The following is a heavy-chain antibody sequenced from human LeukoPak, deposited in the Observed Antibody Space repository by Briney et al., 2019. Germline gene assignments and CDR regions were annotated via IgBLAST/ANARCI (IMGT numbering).Heavy chain of an antibody. CDR3: VRDYSWAFDI. V-gene: IGHV3-48*02. D-gene: IGHD2-15*01. CDR2: ISSGSGSCI. J-gene: IGHJ3*02. CDR1: GFTFSSYS. Sequence: AGGSLRLSCAASGFTFSSYSMNWVRQAPGKGLEWVSYISSGSGSCIYYADSMKGRFSISRDNAKNSLHLQMNSLRDEDTAVYHCVRDYSWAFDIWGQGAMVTVSS.